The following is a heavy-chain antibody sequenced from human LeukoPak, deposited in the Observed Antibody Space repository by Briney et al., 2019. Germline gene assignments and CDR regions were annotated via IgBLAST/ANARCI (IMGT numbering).Heavy chain of an antibody. V-gene: IGHV3-13*01. J-gene: IGHJ6*03. CDR2: IGTAADT. CDR1: GFTFSSYD. D-gene: IGHD3-10*01. CDR3: ARDRAMVRGVPYYMDV. Sequence: PGGSLRLSCAASGFTFSSYDMHWVRQATGKGLEWVSAIGTAADTYYPGSVKGRFTISRENAKNSLYLQVNNLRAGDTAVYYCARDRAMVRGVPYYMDVWGKGTTVTISS.